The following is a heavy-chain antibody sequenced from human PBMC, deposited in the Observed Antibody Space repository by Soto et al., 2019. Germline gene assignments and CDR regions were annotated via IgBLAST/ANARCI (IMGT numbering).Heavy chain of an antibody. CDR2: IDPSDSYT. CDR3: ANLGYCSGGSCPAQYYYYYGMDV. V-gene: IGHV5-10-1*01. CDR1: GYSFTSYW. D-gene: IGHD2-15*01. J-gene: IGHJ6*02. Sequence: GESLKISCKGSGYSFTSYWISWVRQMPGKGLEWMGRIDPSDSYTNYSPSFQGHVTISADKSISTAYLRWSSLKASDTAMYYCANLGYCSGGSCPAQYYYYYGMDVWGQGTTVTVSS.